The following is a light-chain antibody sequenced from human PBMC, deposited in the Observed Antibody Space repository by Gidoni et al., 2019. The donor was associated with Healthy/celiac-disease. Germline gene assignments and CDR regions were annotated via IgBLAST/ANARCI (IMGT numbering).Light chain of an antibody. CDR3: QQYCSSPLT. J-gene: IGKJ1*01. CDR1: QSVLYSANNKNY. V-gene: IGKV4-1*01. Sequence: DIVMTQSQDSLAVSLGERATVNCKSSQSVLYSANNKNYLAWYQQKPGQPPKLLIYWASTRESGVPDRFSGSGSGTDFTLTISSLQAEDVAVYYCQQYCSSPLTFXQXTKVEIK. CDR2: WAS.